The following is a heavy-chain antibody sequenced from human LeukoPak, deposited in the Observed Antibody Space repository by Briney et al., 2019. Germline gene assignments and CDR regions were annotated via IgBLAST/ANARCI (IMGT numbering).Heavy chain of an antibody. CDR1: GGSISSGTYY. V-gene: IGHV4-61*02. D-gene: IGHD3-16*01. Sequence: PSQTLSLTCTVSGGSISSGTYYWSWIRQPAGKGLEWIGRIYTSGSTNYNPSLKSRVTISVDTSKNQFSLRLNSVTAADTAVYYCARETSQKGAHYMDVWGKGTTVTVSS. CDR2: IYTSGST. J-gene: IGHJ6*03. CDR3: ARETSQKGAHYMDV.